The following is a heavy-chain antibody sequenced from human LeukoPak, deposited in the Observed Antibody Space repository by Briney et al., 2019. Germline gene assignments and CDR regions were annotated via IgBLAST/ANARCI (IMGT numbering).Heavy chain of an antibody. D-gene: IGHD6-19*01. CDR3: ARGGRSSGWYYFDY. CDR2: INPNSGGT. J-gene: IGHJ4*02. V-gene: IGHV1-2*02. Sequence: ASVKVSCKASGYTFTGYYLHWVRQAPGQGLEGMGWINPNSGGTNYAQKFQGRVTITRDTSLSTAYMELSRLRSDDTAVYYCARGGRSSGWYYFDYWGQGTLVTVSS. CDR1: GYTFTGYY.